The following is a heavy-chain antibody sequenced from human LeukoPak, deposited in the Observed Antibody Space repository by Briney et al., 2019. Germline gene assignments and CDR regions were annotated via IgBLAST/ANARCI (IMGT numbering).Heavy chain of an antibody. J-gene: IGHJ4*02. CDR1: GFTFSSYG. V-gene: IGHV3-33*06. Sequence: GRSLRLSCAASGFTFSSYGMHWVRQAPGKGLEWVAVIWYDGSNKYYADSVKGRFTISRDNSKNTLYLQLSRLRAEDTAVYYCAEDLIGATVAMFDYWGQGTLVTVSS. CDR3: AEDLIGATVAMFDY. D-gene: IGHD4-11*01. CDR2: IWYDGSNK.